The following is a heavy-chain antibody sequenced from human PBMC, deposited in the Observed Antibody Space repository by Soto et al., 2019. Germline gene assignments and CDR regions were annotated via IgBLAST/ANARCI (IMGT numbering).Heavy chain of an antibody. J-gene: IGHJ6*03. CDR1: GFTFSSYG. Sequence: PGGSLRLSCAASGFTFSSYGMHWVRQAPGKGLEWVAVIWYDGSNKYYADSVKGRFTISRDNSKNTLYLQMNSLRAEDTAVYYCARDRGEATMIFFYYMDVWGKGTTVTVSS. CDR3: ARDRGEATMIFFYYMDV. V-gene: IGHV3-33*01. CDR2: IWYDGSNK. D-gene: IGHD5-12*01.